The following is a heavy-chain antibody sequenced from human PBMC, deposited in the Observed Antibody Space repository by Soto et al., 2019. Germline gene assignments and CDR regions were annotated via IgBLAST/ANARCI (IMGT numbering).Heavy chain of an antibody. J-gene: IGHJ6*03. CDR1: GFTFSSYA. CDR3: ARAGGSGSYYYYYMDV. Sequence: PGGSLRLSCAASGFTFSSYAMHWVRQAPGKGLEYVSAISSNGGSTYYANSVKGRFTISRDNSKNTLYLQMGSLRAEDMAVFYCARAGGSGSYYYYYMDVWGKGTTVTVSS. CDR2: ISSNGGST. D-gene: IGHD3-10*01. V-gene: IGHV3-64*01.